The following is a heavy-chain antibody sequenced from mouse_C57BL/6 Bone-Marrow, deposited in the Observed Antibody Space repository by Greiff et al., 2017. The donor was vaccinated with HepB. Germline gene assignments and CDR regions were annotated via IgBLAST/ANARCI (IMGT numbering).Heavy chain of an antibody. V-gene: IGHV1-15*01. D-gene: IGHD1-1*01. J-gene: IGHJ4*01. CDR3: TRRTVVAHISMDY. CDR1: GYTFTDYE. Sequence: QVQLQQSGAELVRPGASVTLSCKASGYTFTDYEMHWVKQTPVHGLEWIGAIDPETGGTAYNQKFKGKAILTADKSSSTAYMELRSLTSEDSAVYYCTRRTVVAHISMDYWGQGTSVTVSS. CDR2: IDPETGGT.